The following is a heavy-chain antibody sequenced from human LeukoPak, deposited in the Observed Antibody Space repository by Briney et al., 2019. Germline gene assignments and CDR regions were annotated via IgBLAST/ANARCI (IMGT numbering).Heavy chain of an antibody. CDR2: ISGSGGST. J-gene: IGHJ4*02. CDR3: AKDPVQQQLVR. V-gene: IGHV3-23*01. Sequence: GGSLRLSCAASGVTFSNFPMTWVRQASGKGLEWVSSISGSGGSTYYADSVKGRFTISRDNSKNTLYLQMNSLRAEDTAVYYCAKDPVQQQLVRWGQGTLVTVSS. D-gene: IGHD6-13*01. CDR1: GVTFSNFP.